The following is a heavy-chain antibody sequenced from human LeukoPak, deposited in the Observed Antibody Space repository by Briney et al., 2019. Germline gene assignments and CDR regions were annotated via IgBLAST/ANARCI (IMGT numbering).Heavy chain of an antibody. J-gene: IGHJ4*02. CDR2: IIPILGIA. Sequence: GASVKVSCKASGGTFSSYAISWVRQAPGQGLEWMGRIIPILGIANYAQKFQGRVTITADKSTSTAYMELSSLRSEDTAVYYCAKQNYYGSGTDQTDYFDYWGQGTLVTVSS. CDR1: GGTFSSYA. D-gene: IGHD3-10*01. V-gene: IGHV1-69*04. CDR3: AKQNYYGSGTDQTDYFDY.